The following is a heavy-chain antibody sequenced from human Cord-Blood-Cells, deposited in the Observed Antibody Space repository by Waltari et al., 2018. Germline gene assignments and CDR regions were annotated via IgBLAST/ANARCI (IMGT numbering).Heavy chain of an antibody. V-gene: IGHV3-23*01. CDR2: ISGSGGST. CDR3: ACITIFGVVIDAFDI. CDR1: GFTFSSYA. D-gene: IGHD3-3*01. Sequence: EVQLLESGGGLVQPGGSLRLSCAASGFTFSSYAMSWVRQAPGKGLEWVSAISGSGGSTYYAGSVKGRFTISRDNSKNTLYLQMNSLRAEDTAVYYCACITIFGVVIDAFDIWGQGTMVTVSS. J-gene: IGHJ3*02.